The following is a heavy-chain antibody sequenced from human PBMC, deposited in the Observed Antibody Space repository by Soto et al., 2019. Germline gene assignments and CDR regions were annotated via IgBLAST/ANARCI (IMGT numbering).Heavy chain of an antibody. J-gene: IGHJ4*02. CDR1: GLTLSSYG. CDR2: IWYDGSKK. D-gene: IGHD3-3*01. V-gene: IGHV3-33*03. CDR3: VTQRVESADY. Sequence: QVQLVESGGGVVQPGTSLRLSCAVSGLTLSSYGMHWVRQAPGKGLEWVAVIWYDGSKKYYADSVKGRFTVSRDNSKNMVHLQMNSLREEDTAVYHCVTQRVESADYWGQGTLVTVSS.